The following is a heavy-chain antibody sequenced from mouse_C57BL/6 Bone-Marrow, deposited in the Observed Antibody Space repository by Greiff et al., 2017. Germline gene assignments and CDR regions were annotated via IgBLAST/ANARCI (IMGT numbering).Heavy chain of an antibody. CDR2: IRSKSNNYAT. Sequence: VQLKESGGGLVQPKGSLKLSCAASGFSFNTYAMNWVRQAPGKGLEWVARIRSKSNNYATYYADSVKDRFTISRDDSESMLYLQMNNLKTEDTAMYYCVRHEDDYDGFAYWGQGTLVTVSA. J-gene: IGHJ3*01. CDR1: GFSFNTYA. CDR3: VRHEDDYDGFAY. D-gene: IGHD2-4*01. V-gene: IGHV10-1*01.